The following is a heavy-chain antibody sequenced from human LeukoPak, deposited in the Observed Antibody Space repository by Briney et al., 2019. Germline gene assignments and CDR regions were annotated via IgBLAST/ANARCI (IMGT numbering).Heavy chain of an antibody. Sequence: SETLSLTCTVSGGSISSYYWSWIRQPPGKGLEWIGYIYYSGSTNYNPSLKSRVTILVDTSKNQFSLKLSSVTAADTAVYYCARVHYDILTGYYPDYFDYWGQGTLVTVSS. D-gene: IGHD3-9*01. V-gene: IGHV4-59*01. CDR1: GGSISSYY. CDR2: IYYSGST. CDR3: ARVHYDILTGYYPDYFDY. J-gene: IGHJ4*02.